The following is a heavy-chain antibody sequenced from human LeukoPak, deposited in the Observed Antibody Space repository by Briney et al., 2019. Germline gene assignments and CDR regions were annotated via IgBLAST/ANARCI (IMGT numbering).Heavy chain of an antibody. CDR1: GGPISSYY. J-gene: IGHJ4*02. CDR3: ARAVEMASFWSFDY. Sequence: SETLSLTCTVSGGPISSYYWSWIQQPPGKGLEWIGYIYYSGSTNYNPSLKSRVTISVDTSKNQFSLKLSSVTAADTAVYYCARAVEMASFWSFDYWGQGTLVTVSS. D-gene: IGHD5-24*01. CDR2: IYYSGST. V-gene: IGHV4-59*01.